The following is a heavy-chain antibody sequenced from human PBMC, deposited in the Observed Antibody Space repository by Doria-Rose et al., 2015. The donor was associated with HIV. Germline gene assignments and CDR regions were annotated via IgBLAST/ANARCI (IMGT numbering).Heavy chain of an antibody. Sequence: GMHWVRLAPGKGLEWVAVIWYDGSNKYYADSVKGRFTISRDNSKNTLYLQMNSLRAEDTAVYYCARDRADYYDSSGSDAFDIWGQGTMVTVSS. CDR1: G. CDR2: IWYDGSNK. V-gene: IGHV3-33*01. CDR3: ARDRADYYDSSGSDAFDI. D-gene: IGHD3-22*01. J-gene: IGHJ3*02.